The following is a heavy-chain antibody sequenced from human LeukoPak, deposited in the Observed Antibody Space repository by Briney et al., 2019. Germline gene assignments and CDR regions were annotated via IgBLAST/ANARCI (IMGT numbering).Heavy chain of an antibody. D-gene: IGHD5-12*01. CDR2: MNPNSGNT. J-gene: IGHJ5*02. CDR3: ARERIVATKDWFDP. CDR1: GYTFTSYD. V-gene: IGHV1-8*01. Sequence: ASVKVFCKASGYTFTSYDINWVRRATGQGLEWMGWMNPNSGNTGYAQKFQGRVTMTRNTSISTAYMELSSLRSEDTAVYYCARERIVATKDWFDPWGQGTLVTVSS.